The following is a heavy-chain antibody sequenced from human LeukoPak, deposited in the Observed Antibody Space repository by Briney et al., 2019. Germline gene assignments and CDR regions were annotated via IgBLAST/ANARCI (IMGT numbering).Heavy chain of an antibody. Sequence: SVKVSCKASGGTFSSYAISWVRQAPGQGLEWMGGIIPIFGTAHYAQKFQGRVTITADESTSTAYMELSSLRSEDTAVYYCAREGAYCSSTSCIVQAGFDPWGQGTLVTVSS. J-gene: IGHJ5*02. CDR3: AREGAYCSSTSCIVQAGFDP. CDR2: IIPIFGTA. V-gene: IGHV1-69*13. D-gene: IGHD2-2*01. CDR1: GGTFSSYA.